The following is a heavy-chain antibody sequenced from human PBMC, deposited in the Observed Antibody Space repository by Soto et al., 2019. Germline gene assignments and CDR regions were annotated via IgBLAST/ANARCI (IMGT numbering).Heavy chain of an antibody. Sequence: PGGSLRLSCTASGFTFGDYAMSWFRQAPGKGLEWVSFISDDSSRTYYADAVKGRFTISRDNSKYTLYLQMNSLTAEDTAVYACVKGGWLDFWGQGTLVTVSS. CDR2: ISDDSSRT. J-gene: IGHJ5*01. D-gene: IGHD3-16*01. CDR3: VKGGWLDF. V-gene: IGHV3-23*01. CDR1: GFTFGDYA.